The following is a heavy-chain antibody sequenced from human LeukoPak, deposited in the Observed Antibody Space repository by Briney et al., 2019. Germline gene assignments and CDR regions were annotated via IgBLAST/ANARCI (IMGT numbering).Heavy chain of an antibody. CDR1: GFTLNSYA. D-gene: IGHD3-22*01. V-gene: IGHV3-23*01. CDR3: AKDMGDNSARGGFDH. J-gene: IGHJ4*02. CDR2: IAVIDGNT. Sequence: GGSLRLSCAASGFTLNSYAMSWVPHAPGKGLECVSDIAVIDGNTYYADSVRGGVSISRDTSKNTVFLRINSLRDQAKGLFYFAKDMGDNSARGGFDHWGQGILVTVSS.